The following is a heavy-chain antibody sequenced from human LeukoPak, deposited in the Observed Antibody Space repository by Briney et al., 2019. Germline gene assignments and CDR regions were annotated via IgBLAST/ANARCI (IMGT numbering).Heavy chain of an antibody. D-gene: IGHD2-21*01. J-gene: IGHJ5*02. CDR2: ISYDGSNK. CDR1: GFTLSSYS. V-gene: IGHV3-30*18. CDR3: AKSGDDDVYT. Sequence: GGSLRLSCAASGFTLSSYSMNWVRQAPGKGLEWVTVISYDGSNKYYVNSVKGRFTISRDNSRNTLYLLMNSLRGEDTATYYCAKSGDDDVYTWGQGTLVTVSP.